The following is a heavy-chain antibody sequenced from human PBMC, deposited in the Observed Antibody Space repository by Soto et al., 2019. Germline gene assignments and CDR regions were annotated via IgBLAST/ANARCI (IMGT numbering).Heavy chain of an antibody. CDR2: IIPLFGTP. CDR3: ARDRDDYGSGNYYNRIDF. V-gene: IGHV1-69*01. Sequence: QVQLVQSGAEVKKPGSSVKVSCKASGGIFSTYAISWLRQAPGQGLEWMGGIIPLFGTPNYAQRFQGRVPITVEESTSTAYMEVSRLRSEDTAVYYCARDRDDYGSGNYYNRIDFWGQGTLVTVSS. J-gene: IGHJ4*02. D-gene: IGHD3-10*01. CDR1: GGIFSTYA.